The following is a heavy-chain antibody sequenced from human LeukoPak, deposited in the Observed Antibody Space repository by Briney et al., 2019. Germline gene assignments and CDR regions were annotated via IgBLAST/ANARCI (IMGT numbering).Heavy chain of an antibody. CDR2: IKQDGSEK. J-gene: IGHJ4*02. Sequence: GGSLRLSCAASGFTFSSYWMSWVRQAPGKGLEWVANIKQDGSEKCYVDSVKGRFTISRDNAKNSLYLQMNSLRAEDTAVYYCARDRYRLITMIAYKGLLDYWGQGTLVTVSS. V-gene: IGHV3-7*01. CDR3: ARDRYRLITMIAYKGLLDY. CDR1: GFTFSSYW. D-gene: IGHD3-22*01.